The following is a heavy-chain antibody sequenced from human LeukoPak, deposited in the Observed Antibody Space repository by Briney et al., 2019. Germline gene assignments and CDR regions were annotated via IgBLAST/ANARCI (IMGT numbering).Heavy chain of an antibody. CDR1: GGSISSYY. D-gene: IGHD5-24*01. CDR2: IYYSGST. V-gene: IGHV4-59*01. Sequence: PSETLSLTCTVSGGSISSYYWSWIRQPPGKGLEWIGYIYYSGSTNYNPSLKSRVTISVDTSKYQFSLKLSSVTAADTAVYYCARGRSRRDGYNYYFDYWGQGTLVTVSS. J-gene: IGHJ4*02. CDR3: ARGRSRRDGYNYYFDY.